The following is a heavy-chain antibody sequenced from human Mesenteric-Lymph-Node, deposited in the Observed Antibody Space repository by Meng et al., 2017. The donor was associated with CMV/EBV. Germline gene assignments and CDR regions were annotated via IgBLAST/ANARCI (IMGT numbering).Heavy chain of an antibody. J-gene: IGHJ6*02. CDR2: IYHSGST. V-gene: IGHV4-39*01. CDR1: GGSISSSSYY. CDR3: ARLSVAPDLVYYALDV. D-gene: IGHD5-12*01. Sequence: GSLRLSCTVSGGSISSSSYYWGWIRQPPGKGLEWIGSIYHSGSTYYNPSLKSRVTISVDTSKNQFSLKLSSVTAADTAVYYCARLSVAPDLVYYALDVWGQGTTVTVSS.